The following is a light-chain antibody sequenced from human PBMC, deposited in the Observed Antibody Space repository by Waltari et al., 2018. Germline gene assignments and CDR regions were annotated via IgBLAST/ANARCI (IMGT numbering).Light chain of an antibody. V-gene: IGLV4-69*01. CDR1: SGHSSNV. CDR2: VYSDGTH. CDR3: ETGGHGTWV. Sequence: QLVLTQSPSASASLGTSVTLTCTLNSGHSSNVIAWLQQQPGKGPRYLMKVYSDGTHNKGDEIPDRFSGSSSGAGRYLTIASLQSEDEADYYCETGGHGTWVFGGGTKLTVL. J-gene: IGLJ3*02.